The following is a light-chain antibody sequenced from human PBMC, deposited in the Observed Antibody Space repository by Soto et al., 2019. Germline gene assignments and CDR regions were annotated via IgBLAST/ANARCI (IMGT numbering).Light chain of an antibody. J-gene: IGKJ1*01. CDR2: KAS. CDR3: QQYNNWPQWT. V-gene: IGKV1-5*03. CDR1: QYISSW. Sequence: DIQMTQSPSTLSASVGDRVTITCRASQYISSWLAWYQQKPGKAPKLLIYKASSLESGVPSRFSGSGSGTEFTLTISSLQSEDFAVYYCQQYNNWPQWTFGQGTKVEIK.